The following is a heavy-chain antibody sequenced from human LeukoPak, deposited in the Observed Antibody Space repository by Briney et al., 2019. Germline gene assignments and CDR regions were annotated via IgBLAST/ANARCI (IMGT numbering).Heavy chain of an antibody. J-gene: IGHJ6*02. CDR3: AREIQQLVPTVRYYYGMDV. D-gene: IGHD6-13*01. V-gene: IGHV3-33*01. CDR2: IWYDGSNK. Sequence: GRSLRLSCAASGFTFSSYGMHWVRQAPGKGLEWVAVIWYDGSNKYYADSVKGRFTISRDNSKNTLYLQMNSLRAEDTAVYYCAREIQQLVPTVRYYYGMDVWGQGTTVTVSS. CDR1: GFTFSSYG.